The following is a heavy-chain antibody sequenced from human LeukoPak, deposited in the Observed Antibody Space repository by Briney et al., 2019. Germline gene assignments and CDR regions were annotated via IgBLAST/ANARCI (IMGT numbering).Heavy chain of an antibody. J-gene: IGHJ5*02. CDR2: INHSGST. D-gene: IGHD4-11*01. V-gene: IGHV4-34*01. CDR3: ARVGDSKVWFDP. Sequence: SETLSLTCAVHGGSFSGYYWSWIRQPPGKGLEWIGEINHSGSTNYNPSLKSRVTISVDTSKNQFSLKLSSVTAADTAVYYCARVGDSKVWFDPWGQGTLVTVSS. CDR1: GGSFSGYY.